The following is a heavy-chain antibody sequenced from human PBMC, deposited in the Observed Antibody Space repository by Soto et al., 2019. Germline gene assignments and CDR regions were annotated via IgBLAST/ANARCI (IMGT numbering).Heavy chain of an antibody. V-gene: IGHV1-58*01. CDR2: IVVGSGNT. CDR3: AADATRGLAPADPWDYYYYYGMDV. J-gene: IGHJ6*02. D-gene: IGHD2-2*01. CDR1: GFTFTSSA. Sequence: SVKVSCKASGFTFTSSAVQWVRQARGQRLEWIGWIVVGSGNTNYAQKFQERVTITRDMSTSTAYMELSSLRSEDTAVYYCAADATRGLAPADPWDYYYYYGMDVWGQGTTVTVSS.